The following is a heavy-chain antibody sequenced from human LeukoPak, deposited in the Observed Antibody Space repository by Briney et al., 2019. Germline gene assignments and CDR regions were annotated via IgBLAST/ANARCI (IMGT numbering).Heavy chain of an antibody. CDR3: ARLYYESSGYWVFDY. CDR2: NYHSGST. CDR1: GGSISITY. D-gene: IGHD3-22*01. J-gene: IGHJ4*02. V-gene: IGHV4-59*08. Sequence: PSETLSLTCTVSGGSISITYWSWIRQPPGKGFEYIGYNYHSGSTNYNPSLKSRVTISLDTSKNQFSLRLSSVTAADTAVYYCARLYYESSGYWVFDYWGQGTLVAVSS.